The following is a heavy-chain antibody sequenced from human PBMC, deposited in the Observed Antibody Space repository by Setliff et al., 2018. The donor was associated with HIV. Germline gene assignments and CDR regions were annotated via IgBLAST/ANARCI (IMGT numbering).Heavy chain of an antibody. Sequence: GGSLRLSCEVSGFTFSSYGFYWVRQAPGKGLEWVSAIGTGGDTYYVDSVKGRFTISRENARNSLYLQMNSLRAGDTAVYYCAREIRPVYTGGQNFYGIDVWGQGTAVTVSS. CDR2: IGTGGDT. J-gene: IGHJ6*02. CDR1: GFTFSSYG. V-gene: IGHV3-13*01. CDR3: AREIRPVYTGGQNFYGIDV. D-gene: IGHD3-16*01.